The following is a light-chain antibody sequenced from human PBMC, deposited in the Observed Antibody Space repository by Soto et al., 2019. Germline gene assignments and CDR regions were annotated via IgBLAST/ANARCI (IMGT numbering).Light chain of an antibody. CDR2: GAS. CDR3: QQYSGWPPWT. Sequence: EIVMTQSPVTLSVSPGERATLSCRASQSVSSNLAWYQHKPGQAPRLLIYGASTRATGIPARFSGSGSGTEFTLTISSLQSEDFAVYYCQQYSGWPPWTFGQGTEVEIK. V-gene: IGKV3-15*01. J-gene: IGKJ1*01. CDR1: QSVSSN.